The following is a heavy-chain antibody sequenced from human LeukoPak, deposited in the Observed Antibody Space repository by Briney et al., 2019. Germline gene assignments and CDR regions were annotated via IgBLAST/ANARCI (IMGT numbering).Heavy chain of an antibody. CDR3: AREGVEQQLVLVDYYYYGMDV. V-gene: IGHV1-69*13. D-gene: IGHD6-13*01. CDR1: GYTFTSYA. Sequence: SVKVSCKASGYTFTSYAISWVRQAPGQGLEWMGGIIPIFGTANYAQKFQGRVTITADESTSTAYMELSSLRSEDTAVYYCAREGVEQQLVLVDYYYYGMDVWGQGTTVTVSS. CDR2: IIPIFGTA. J-gene: IGHJ6*02.